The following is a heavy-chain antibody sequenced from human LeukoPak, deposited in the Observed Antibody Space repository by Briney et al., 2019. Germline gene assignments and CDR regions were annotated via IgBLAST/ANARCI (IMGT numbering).Heavy chain of an antibody. Sequence: GGSLRLSCTASGFTFSSYSMNWVRQAPGKGLEWVSYISNSGSTIDYADSVKGRFTISRDNAKNSLYLQMNSLRAEDTAVYYCARLRGYSYGYADYWGQGTLVTVSS. V-gene: IGHV3-48*04. CDR2: ISNSGSTI. J-gene: IGHJ4*02. CDR3: ARLRGYSYGYADY. CDR1: GFTFSSYS. D-gene: IGHD5-18*01.